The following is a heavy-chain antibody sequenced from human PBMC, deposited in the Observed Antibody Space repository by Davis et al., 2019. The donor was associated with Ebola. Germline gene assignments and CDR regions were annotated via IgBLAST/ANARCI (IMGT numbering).Heavy chain of an antibody. CDR2: IYYSGST. CDR1: GGSISSYY. CDR3: ARGGLQYNWFDP. V-gene: IGHV4-59*01. Sequence: PSETLSLTCTVSGGSISSYYWSWIRQPPGKGLEWIGYIYYSGSTNYNPSLKSRVTISVDTSKNQFSLKLSSVTAADTAVYYCARGGLQYNWFDPWGQGTLVTVSS. J-gene: IGHJ5*02. D-gene: IGHD3-10*01.